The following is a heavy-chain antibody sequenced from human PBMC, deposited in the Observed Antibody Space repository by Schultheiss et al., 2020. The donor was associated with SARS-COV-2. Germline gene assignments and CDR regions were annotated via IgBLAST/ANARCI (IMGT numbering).Heavy chain of an antibody. V-gene: IGHV4-34*01. CDR3: ARQWEGWFDP. J-gene: IGHJ5*02. D-gene: IGHD1-26*01. Sequence: SETLSLTCAVYGGSFSGYYWSWIRQPPGKGLDWIGEINHSGSTNYNPSLKSRVTISVDTSKNQFSLKLSSVTAADTAVYYCARQWEGWFDPWGQGTLVTVSS. CDR1: GGSFSGYY. CDR2: INHSGST.